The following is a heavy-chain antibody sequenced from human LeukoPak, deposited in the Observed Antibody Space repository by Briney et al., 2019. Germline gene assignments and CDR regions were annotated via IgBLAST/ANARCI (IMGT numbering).Heavy chain of an antibody. V-gene: IGHV1-18*01. Sequence: ASVKVSCKASGYAFTSYGISWVRQAPGQGLEWMGWISAYNGNTNYAQKLQGRVTMTTDTSTSTAYMELRSLRSDDTAVYYCARVGSGYYDSYFDYWGQGTLVTVSS. J-gene: IGHJ4*02. D-gene: IGHD3-16*01. CDR3: ARVGSGYYDSYFDY. CDR1: GYAFTSYG. CDR2: ISAYNGNT.